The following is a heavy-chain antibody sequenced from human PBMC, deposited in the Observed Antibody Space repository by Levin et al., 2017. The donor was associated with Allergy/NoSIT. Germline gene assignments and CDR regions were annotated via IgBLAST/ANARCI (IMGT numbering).Heavy chain of an antibody. CDR2: IYTSGST. CDR1: GGSISSYY. J-gene: IGHJ5*02. Sequence: SETLSLTCTVSGGSISSYYWSWIRQPAGKGLEWIGRIYTSGSTNYNPSLKSRVTMSVDTSKNQFSLKLSSVTAADTAVYYCARLDYDILTAEDWFDPWGQGTLVTVSS. D-gene: IGHD3-9*01. CDR3: ARLDYDILTAEDWFDP. V-gene: IGHV4-4*07.